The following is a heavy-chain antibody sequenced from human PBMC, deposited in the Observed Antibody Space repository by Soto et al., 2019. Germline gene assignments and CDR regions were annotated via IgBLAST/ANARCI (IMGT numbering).Heavy chain of an antibody. Sequence: GGSLRLSCAASGFTFSSYGMHWVRQAPGKGLEWVAVISYDGSNKYYADSVKGRFTISRDNSKNTLYLQMNSLRAEDTAVYYCAKREYYDSSGYSGYWGQGTLVTVSS. D-gene: IGHD3-22*01. J-gene: IGHJ4*02. V-gene: IGHV3-30*18. CDR3: AKREYYDSSGYSGY. CDR1: GFTFSSYG. CDR2: ISYDGSNK.